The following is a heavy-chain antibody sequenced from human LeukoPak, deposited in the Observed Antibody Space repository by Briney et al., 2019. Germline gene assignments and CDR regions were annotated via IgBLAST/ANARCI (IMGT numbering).Heavy chain of an antibody. Sequence: SETLSLTCTVSDYSISSGYYWGWIRQPPGKGLEWIGEINHSGSTNYNPSLKSQVTISVDTSKNQFSLKLSSVTAADTAVYYCARGRRHGYSYGPHYWGQGTLVTVSS. CDR3: ARGRRHGYSYGPHY. V-gene: IGHV4-38-2*02. CDR1: DYSISSGYY. CDR2: INHSGST. D-gene: IGHD5-18*01. J-gene: IGHJ4*02.